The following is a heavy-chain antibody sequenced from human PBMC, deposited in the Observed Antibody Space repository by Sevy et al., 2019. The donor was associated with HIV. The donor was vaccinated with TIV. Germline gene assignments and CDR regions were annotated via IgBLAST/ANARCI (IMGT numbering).Heavy chain of an antibody. Sequence: SETLSLTCTVSGGSISSYYWSWIRQPPGKGLEWIGYIYYSGSTNYNPSLKSRVTISVDTSKNQFSLKLSSVTAADTAVYYSARDFVMLGSGSPYYYGMDVWGQGTTVTVSS. CDR3: ARDFVMLGSGSPYYYGMDV. D-gene: IGHD3-10*01. CDR1: GGSISSYY. J-gene: IGHJ6*02. V-gene: IGHV4-59*01. CDR2: IYYSGST.